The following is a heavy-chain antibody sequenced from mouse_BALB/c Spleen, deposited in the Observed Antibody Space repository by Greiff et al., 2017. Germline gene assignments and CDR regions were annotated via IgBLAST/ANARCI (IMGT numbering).Heavy chain of an antibody. D-gene: IGHD2-1*01. CDR3: ARGGNYDLAY. J-gene: IGHJ3*01. CDR2: IDPENGNT. V-gene: IGHV14-1*02. Sequence: VQLQQSGAELVRPGALVKLSCKASGFTIKDYYMHWVKQRPEQGLEWIGWIDPENGNTIYDPKFQGKASIPADTSSTTAYLQLSSLTSEDTAVYYCARGGNYDLAYWGQGTLVTVSA. CDR1: GFTIKDYY.